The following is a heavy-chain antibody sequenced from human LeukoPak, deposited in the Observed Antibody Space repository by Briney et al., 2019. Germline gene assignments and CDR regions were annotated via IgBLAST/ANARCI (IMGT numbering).Heavy chain of an antibody. J-gene: IGHJ4*02. Sequence: GGSLRLSCAASGFTFSTYWMSWVRQAPGKGLEWVANINQDGSEKYYVDFVKGRFTISRDNAKSSVYLQMNSLRADDTSVYYCARDRALYDSRRGYYYTEDDYWGQGTLVTVSS. CDR3: ARDRALYDSRRGYYYTEDDY. D-gene: IGHD3-22*01. V-gene: IGHV3-7*01. CDR2: INQDGSEK. CDR1: GFTFSTYW.